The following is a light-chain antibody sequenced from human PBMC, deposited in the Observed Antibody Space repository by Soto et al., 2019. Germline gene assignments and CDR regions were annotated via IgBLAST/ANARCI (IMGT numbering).Light chain of an antibody. Sequence: EIVMTQSPATLSVSPGERVTLSCRVSQSVRSNLAWYQQKPGQAPRLLIYGASTRATGLPARFSGSGSGTDFTLTISSLQSEDFAVYYCQQYNTWPPITFGQGTRLEIK. J-gene: IGKJ5*01. V-gene: IGKV3-15*01. CDR2: GAS. CDR3: QQYNTWPPIT. CDR1: QSVRSN.